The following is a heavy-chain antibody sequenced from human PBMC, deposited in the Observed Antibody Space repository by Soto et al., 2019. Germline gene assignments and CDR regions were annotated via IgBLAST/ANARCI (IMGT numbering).Heavy chain of an antibody. CDR1: GFTFSSLG. J-gene: IGHJ4*02. CDR3: VKERTGTWDFDY. V-gene: IGHV3-30*18. Sequence: QVQLVESGGGVVQPGRSLRLSCAASGFTFSSLGMHWVRQAPGKGLEWVAVISYDGSEKYYADSVKGRFTISRDNSKNTLSLQMNSLRAEDTAVYYCVKERTGTWDFDYWGQGTLLTVSS. CDR2: ISYDGSEK. D-gene: IGHD1-26*01.